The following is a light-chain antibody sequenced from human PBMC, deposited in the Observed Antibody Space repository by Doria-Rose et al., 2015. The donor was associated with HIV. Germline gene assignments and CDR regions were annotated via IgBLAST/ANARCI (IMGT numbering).Light chain of an antibody. V-gene: IGKV3-20*01. CDR1: QSFSSTY. Sequence: TQSPGTLSLSPGERATLSCRASQSFSSTYLAWYQQKTGQAPSLLIYDGSTRSTGIPDRFSASGSGTDFTLTINRLEPEDFALYYCHQYGTSWTFGQGTKVEI. CDR3: HQYGTSWT. J-gene: IGKJ1*01. CDR2: DGS.